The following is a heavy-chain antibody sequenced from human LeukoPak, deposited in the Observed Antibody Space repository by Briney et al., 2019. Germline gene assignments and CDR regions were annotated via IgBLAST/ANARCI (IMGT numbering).Heavy chain of an antibody. Sequence: GGSLRLSCEASGFSLSSYWMSWVRLAPGKGLEWVANIKPDGSDTRQVDSVKGRFTISRDNAKNSLYLHMSGLRGEDTAVYYCARGGASSKPLDAWGQGTLVTVSS. J-gene: IGHJ5*02. CDR2: IKPDGSDT. D-gene: IGHD3-10*01. CDR3: ARGGASSKPLDA. V-gene: IGHV3-7*01. CDR1: GFSLSSYW.